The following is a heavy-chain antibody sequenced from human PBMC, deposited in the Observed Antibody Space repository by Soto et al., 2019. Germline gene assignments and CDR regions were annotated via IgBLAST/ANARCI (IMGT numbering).Heavy chain of an antibody. CDR1: GGSISSSNW. D-gene: IGHD3-10*01. V-gene: IGHV4-4*02. CDR3: ARDKSGNYYGSGSRGNWFDP. CDR2: IYHSGST. J-gene: IGHJ5*02. Sequence: QVQLQESGPGLVKPSGTLSLTCAVSGGSISSSNWWSWVRQPPGKGLEWIGEIYHSGSTNYNPSLKSRATISVDKSKNQFSLKLSSVTAADTAVYYCARDKSGNYYGSGSRGNWFDPWGQGTLVTVSS.